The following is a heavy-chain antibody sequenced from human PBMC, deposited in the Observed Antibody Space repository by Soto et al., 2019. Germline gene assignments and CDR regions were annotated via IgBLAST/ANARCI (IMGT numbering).Heavy chain of an antibody. CDR3: ARAVPHQAPHYYYGMDV. CDR1: GYTVTSYD. V-gene: IGHV1-8*01. J-gene: IGHJ6*02. Sequence: ASVKVPCRASGYTVTSYDIKWVRQATGQGFEWMGWMNPNSGNTAYAQKFQGRVTMTRNTSISTAYMELSSLRSEDTAVYYCARAVPHQAPHYYYGMDVWGQGTTVTVSS. CDR2: MNPNSGNT. D-gene: IGHD2-2*01.